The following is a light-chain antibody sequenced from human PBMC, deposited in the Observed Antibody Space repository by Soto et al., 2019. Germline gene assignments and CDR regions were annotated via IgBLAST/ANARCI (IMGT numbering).Light chain of an antibody. CDR3: QQRSNWPYT. V-gene: IGKV3-11*01. J-gene: IGKJ2*01. CDR2: DAS. Sequence: EIVLTQSPATLSLSPGERATLSCRASKGVSSYLACSQKKPGQAPRLLINDASNRATGIPARFSGSGSGTDFTLTISSLEPEDFAVYYWQQRSNWPYTFGQGTKLEIK. CDR1: KGVSSY.